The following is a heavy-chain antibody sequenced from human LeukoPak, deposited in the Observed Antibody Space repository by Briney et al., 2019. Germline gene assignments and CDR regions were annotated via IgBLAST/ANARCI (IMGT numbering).Heavy chain of an antibody. CDR2: IYTSGST. V-gene: IGHV4-4*07. J-gene: IGHJ5*02. CDR1: GGSISIYY. D-gene: IGHD2-21*02. CDR3: ARDIAYCGGDCYDPTGFDP. Sequence: SETLSLTCTVSGGSISIYYWSWIRQPAGKGLEWIGRIYTSGSTNYNPSLKSRVTMSVDTSKNQFSLKLSSVTAADTAVYYCARDIAYCGGDCYDPTGFDPWGQGTLVTVSS.